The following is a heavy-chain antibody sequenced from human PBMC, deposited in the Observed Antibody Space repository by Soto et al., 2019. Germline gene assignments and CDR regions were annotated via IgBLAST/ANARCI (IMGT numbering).Heavy chain of an antibody. CDR3: ARHGPDIVVVPAARVYYYYMDV. D-gene: IGHD2-2*01. Sequence: GESLKISCKGSGYSFTSYWIGWVRQMPGKGLEWMGIIYPGDSDTRYSPSFQGQVTIPADKSISTAYLQWSSLKASDTAMYYCARHGPDIVVVPAARVYYYYMDVWGKGTTVTVSS. CDR1: GYSFTSYW. J-gene: IGHJ6*03. V-gene: IGHV5-51*01. CDR2: IYPGDSDT.